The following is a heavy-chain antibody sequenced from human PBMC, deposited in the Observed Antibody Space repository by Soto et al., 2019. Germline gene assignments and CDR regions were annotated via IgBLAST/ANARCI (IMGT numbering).Heavy chain of an antibody. V-gene: IGHV3-30*19. Sequence: QVQLVESGGGVVQPGRSLRLSCAASGFSLSSYGMHWVRQAPGKGLEWVADSSFDGSDAHYADSVKGRFTISRDSSTLYLQMNSPRGDDTATYFCVRELGFSSTWPAYWGQGTLVTVSS. J-gene: IGHJ4*02. D-gene: IGHD2-2*01. CDR3: VRELGFSSTWPAY. CDR1: GFSLSSYG. CDR2: SSFDGSDA.